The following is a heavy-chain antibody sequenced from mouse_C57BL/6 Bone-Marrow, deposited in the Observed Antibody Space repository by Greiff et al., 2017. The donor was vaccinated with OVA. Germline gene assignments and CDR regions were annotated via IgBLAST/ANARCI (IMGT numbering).Heavy chain of an antibody. D-gene: IGHD4-1*01. CDR2: INPNNGGT. V-gene: IGHV1-18*01. CDR1: GYTFTDYN. J-gene: IGHJ3*01. Sequence: VQLQQSGPELVKPGASVKIPCKASGYTFTDYNMDWVKQSHGKSLEWIGDINPNNGGTIYNQKFKGKATLTVDKSSSTAYMELRSLTSEDTAVYYCARRNWDEAWFAYWGQGTLVTVSA. CDR3: ARRNWDEAWFAY.